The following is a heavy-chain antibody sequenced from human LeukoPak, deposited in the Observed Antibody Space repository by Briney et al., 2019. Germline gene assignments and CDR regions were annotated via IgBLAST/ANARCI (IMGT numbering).Heavy chain of an antibody. D-gene: IGHD2-15*01. J-gene: IGHJ5*02. CDR1: GYTFTNYY. V-gene: IGHV7-4-1*02. Sequence: ASVKVSCKASGYTFTNYYMYWVRQAPGQGLEWMGWINTNTGNPTYAQGFTGRFVFSLDTSVSTAYLQISSLKAEDTAVYYCARRGWRLGYCSGGSCYSPWFDPWGQGTLVTVSS. CDR2: INTNTGNP. CDR3: ARRGWRLGYCSGGSCYSPWFDP.